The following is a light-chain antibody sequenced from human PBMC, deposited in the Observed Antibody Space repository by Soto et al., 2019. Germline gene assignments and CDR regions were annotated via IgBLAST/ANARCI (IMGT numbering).Light chain of an antibody. CDR3: QQARSFPFT. CDR2: SAS. CDR1: QGISSW. J-gene: IGKJ5*01. Sequence: DIQMTQSPSSVSASVGDRVTITRRASQGISSWLAWYQQKPGKAPELLIYSASVLEGGVPSRFSGSGSGTDFTLIISSLQPEDSATYYCQQARSFPFTFGQGTRLEI. V-gene: IGKV1-12*01.